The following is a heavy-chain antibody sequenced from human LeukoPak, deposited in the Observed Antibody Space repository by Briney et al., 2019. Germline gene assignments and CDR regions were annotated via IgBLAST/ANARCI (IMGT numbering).Heavy chain of an antibody. J-gene: IGHJ4*02. CDR1: GYTFTSYG. Sequence: GASVKVSCKASGYTFTSYGFNWVRQAPGQGLEWMGWISAYSGGTNYAQKFQGRVTMTRDTSISTAYMELSRLRSDDTAVYYCARVVRGVIIGFDYWGQGTLVTVSS. CDR2: ISAYSGGT. V-gene: IGHV1-2*02. D-gene: IGHD3-10*01. CDR3: ARVVRGVIIGFDY.